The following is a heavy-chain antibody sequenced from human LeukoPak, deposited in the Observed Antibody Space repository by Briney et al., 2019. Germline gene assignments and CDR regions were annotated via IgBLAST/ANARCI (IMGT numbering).Heavy chain of an antibody. CDR1: GGSISSYY. J-gene: IGHJ4*02. Sequence: SETLSLTCTVSGGSISSYYWSWIRQPPGKGLEWIGYIYYSGSTNYNPSLKSRVTISVDTSKNQFSLKLSSVTAADTAVYYCARDGGAHGSGSYEFDYWGQGTLVTVSS. CDR3: ARDGGAHGSGSYEFDY. V-gene: IGHV4-59*01. CDR2: IYYSGST. D-gene: IGHD3-10*01.